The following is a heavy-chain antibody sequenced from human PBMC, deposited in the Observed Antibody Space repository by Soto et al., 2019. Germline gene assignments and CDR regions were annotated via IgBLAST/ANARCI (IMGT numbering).Heavy chain of an antibody. J-gene: IGHJ4*02. D-gene: IGHD6-19*01. Sequence: GGSLRFSCAASGFTFSSYGMHWVRQAPGKGLEWVAVISYDGSNKYYADSVKGRFTISRDNSKNTLYLQMNSLRAEDTAVYYCAKDLNPIAVAAHYWGQGTLVTVSS. V-gene: IGHV3-30*18. CDR3: AKDLNPIAVAAHY. CDR2: ISYDGSNK. CDR1: GFTFSSYG.